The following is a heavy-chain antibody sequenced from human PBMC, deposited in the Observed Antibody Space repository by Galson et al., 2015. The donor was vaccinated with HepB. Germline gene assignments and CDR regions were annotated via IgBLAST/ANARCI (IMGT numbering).Heavy chain of an antibody. V-gene: IGHV3-30*18. J-gene: IGHJ4*02. D-gene: IGHD2-21*01. Sequence: SLRLSCAASGFTFSSYGMHWVRQAPGKGLEWVAVIPYDGSNKYYADSVKGRFTISRDNSKNTLYLQMNSLRAEDTAVYYCAKDHCGGDCLGLVCDYWGQGTLVTVSS. CDR1: GFTFSSYG. CDR3: AKDHCGGDCLGLVCDY. CDR2: IPYDGSNK.